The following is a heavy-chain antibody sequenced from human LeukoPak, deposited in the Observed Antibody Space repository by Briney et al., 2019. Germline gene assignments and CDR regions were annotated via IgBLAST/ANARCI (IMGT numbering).Heavy chain of an antibody. CDR3: AKEKAAVAGKGYYFDY. D-gene: IGHD6-19*01. V-gene: IGHV3-23*01. J-gene: IGHJ4*02. CDR1: GFTFSSYG. CDR2: ISGSGGST. Sequence: GGSLRLSCAASGFTFSSYGMSWVRQAPGKGLEWVSAISGSGGSTYYADSVKGRFTISRDNSKNTLYLQMNSLRAEDTAVYYCAKEKAAVAGKGYYFDYWGQGTLVTVSS.